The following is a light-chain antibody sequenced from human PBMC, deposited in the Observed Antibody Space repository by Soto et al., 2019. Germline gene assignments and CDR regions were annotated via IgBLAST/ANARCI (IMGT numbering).Light chain of an antibody. J-gene: IGKJ2*02. V-gene: IGKV3-15*01. CDR2: AAS. Sequence: EIVMTQSPALLSVSPGERVTLSCRASQSVSSDLAWYQQKPGQAPRLLIYAASTRATGIPARFSGSGSGTEFTLTINGLQSEDFAVYYCQQYNTWPPCTFGQGTKLEIK. CDR3: QQYNTWPPCT. CDR1: QSVSSD.